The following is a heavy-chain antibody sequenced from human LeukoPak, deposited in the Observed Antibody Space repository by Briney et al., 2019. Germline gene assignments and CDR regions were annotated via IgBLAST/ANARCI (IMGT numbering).Heavy chain of an antibody. Sequence: PGGSLRLSSAASGFTFSRHWMTWVRQAPGKGLEWVANIKHDGSEKNYVDSVKGRFTISRDNAKNSLYLQMNSLRAEDTAVYYCATPLDYYDRSDSHQGGDWGQGTLVTVSS. J-gene: IGHJ4*02. CDR3: ATPLDYYDRSDSHQGGD. D-gene: IGHD3-22*01. CDR1: GFTFSRHW. CDR2: IKHDGSEK. V-gene: IGHV3-7*03.